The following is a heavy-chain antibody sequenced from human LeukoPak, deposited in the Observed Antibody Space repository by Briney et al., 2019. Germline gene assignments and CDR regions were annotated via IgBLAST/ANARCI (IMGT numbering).Heavy chain of an antibody. CDR1: GGSISSYY. CDR2: IYYSGST. V-gene: IGHV4-59*08. D-gene: IGHD6-19*01. CDR3: ARLASSGWSHCDY. J-gene: IGHJ4*02. Sequence: SETLSLTCTVSGGSISSYYWSWIRQPPGKGLEWIGYIYYSGSTNYNPSLKSRVTISVDTSKNQFSLKLSSVTAADTAVYYCARLASSGWSHCDYWGQGTLVTVSS.